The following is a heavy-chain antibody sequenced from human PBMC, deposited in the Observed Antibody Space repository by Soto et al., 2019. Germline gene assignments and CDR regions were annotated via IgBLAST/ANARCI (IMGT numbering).Heavy chain of an antibody. J-gene: IGHJ4*02. Sequence: QVQLVQSGAELKKPGASVKVSCKASGYTFSNYDMNWVRQATGQGPEWIGCVTPNNGNTGYAQKFQGRVTLTTDIATTTAYMELTSVRSEDTAIYYCANVSRKGSAIDFDYWGQGTLITVSS. CDR3: ANVSRKGSAIDFDY. V-gene: IGHV1-8*01. D-gene: IGHD3-10*01. CDR2: VTPNNGNT. CDR1: GYTFSNYD.